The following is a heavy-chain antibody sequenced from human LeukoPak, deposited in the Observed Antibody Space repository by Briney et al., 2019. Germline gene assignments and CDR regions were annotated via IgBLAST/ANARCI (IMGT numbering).Heavy chain of an antibody. D-gene: IGHD3-22*01. V-gene: IGHV3-7*01. CDR2: IKQDGSEK. Sequence: GGSLRLSCAASGFTFSSYWMSWVRQAPGKGLEWVANIKQDGSEKYYVDSVKGRFTISRDNAKNSLYLQMNSLRAEDTAVYYCARSDSSGYYFFHDAFDIWGQGTMVTVSS. CDR3: ARSDSSGYYFFHDAFDI. J-gene: IGHJ3*02. CDR1: GFTFSSYW.